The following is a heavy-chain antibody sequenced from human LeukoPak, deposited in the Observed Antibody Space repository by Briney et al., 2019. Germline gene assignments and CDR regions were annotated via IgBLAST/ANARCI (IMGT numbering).Heavy chain of an antibody. D-gene: IGHD6-13*01. CDR2: ISSSGNT. V-gene: IGHV3-23*01. CDR1: GFTFSRSA. Sequence: AGGSLRLSCAASGFTFSRSAMTWVRQTPGKGLDWVSSISSSGNTYYADSVKGRFTISRDNSKNMLYLQMNSLRAEDTAVYYCVKGRISEDGLDFWGQETLVTVSS. CDR3: VKGRISEDGLDF. J-gene: IGHJ4*02.